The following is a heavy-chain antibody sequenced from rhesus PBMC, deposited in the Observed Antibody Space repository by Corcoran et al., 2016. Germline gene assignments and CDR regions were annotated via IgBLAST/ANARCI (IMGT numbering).Heavy chain of an antibody. V-gene: IGHV4-99*01. CDR1: GYSISSVYS. CDR3: ARLIPRYHDFDY. J-gene: IGHJ4*01. D-gene: IGHD4-11*01. Sequence: QVQLQESGPGLVKPSETLSLTCTVSGYSISSVYSWGWIRQPPGKGLEWIGDIGGSRGSTYYNPSLKSRVTISRDTSKNQFSLILSSVTAADTAVYYCARLIPRYHDFDYWGQGVLVTVSS. CDR2: IGGSRGST.